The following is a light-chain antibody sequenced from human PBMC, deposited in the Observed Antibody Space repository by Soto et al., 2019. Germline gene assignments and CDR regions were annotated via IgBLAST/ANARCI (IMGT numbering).Light chain of an antibody. J-gene: IGKJ1*01. Sequence: DLQMTQSPSTLSASVGDRVTITCRASQSISSWLAWYQQKPGKAPKLLIYDASSLESGVPSRVSGSGSGTEVTLTINSLQPDDFATYYCQQYNTYPWTFGQGTKVDIK. CDR2: DAS. CDR3: QQYNTYPWT. CDR1: QSISSW. V-gene: IGKV1-5*01.